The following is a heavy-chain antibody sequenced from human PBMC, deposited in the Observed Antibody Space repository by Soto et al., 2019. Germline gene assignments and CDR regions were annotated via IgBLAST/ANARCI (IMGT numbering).Heavy chain of an antibody. D-gene: IGHD2-2*01. Sequence: GGSLRLSCAASGFTFSSYAMSWVRQAPGKGLEWVSAISGSGGSTYYADSVKGRFTISRDNSKNTLYLQMNSLRAEDTAVYYCAKDGIEVAWIVVVPAVNWFDPWGQGTLVTVSS. CDR1: GFTFSSYA. CDR2: ISGSGGST. V-gene: IGHV3-23*01. CDR3: AKDGIEVAWIVVVPAVNWFDP. J-gene: IGHJ5*02.